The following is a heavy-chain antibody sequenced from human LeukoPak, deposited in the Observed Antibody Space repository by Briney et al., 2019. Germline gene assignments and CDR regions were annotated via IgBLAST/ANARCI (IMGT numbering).Heavy chain of an antibody. V-gene: IGHV1-18*01. J-gene: IGHJ3*02. CDR3: ARDHGMFDWLLLDAFDI. CDR1: GYTFTSYG. D-gene: IGHD3-9*01. Sequence: ASVKVSCKASGYTFTSYGISWVGQPPGQGLEWMGWISAYNGNTNYAQKLQGRVTMTTDTSTSTAYMELRSLRSDDTAVYYCARDHGMFDWLLLDAFDIWGQGTMVTVSS. CDR2: ISAYNGNT.